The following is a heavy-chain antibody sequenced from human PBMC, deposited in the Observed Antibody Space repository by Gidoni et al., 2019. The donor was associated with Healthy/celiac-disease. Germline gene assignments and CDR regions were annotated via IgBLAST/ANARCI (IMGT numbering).Heavy chain of an antibody. D-gene: IGHD4-17*01. CDR3: AKQNAVTTSFDY. Sequence: EVQRLESGGGLVQPGGSLRRSCADSGFTFSSYAMSWVRQAPGKGLEWVSAISGSGGSTYYADSVKGRFTISRDNSKNTLYLQMNSLRAEDTAVYYCAKQNAVTTSFDYWGQGTLVTVSS. CDR1: GFTFSSYA. J-gene: IGHJ4*02. V-gene: IGHV3-23*01. CDR2: ISGSGGST.